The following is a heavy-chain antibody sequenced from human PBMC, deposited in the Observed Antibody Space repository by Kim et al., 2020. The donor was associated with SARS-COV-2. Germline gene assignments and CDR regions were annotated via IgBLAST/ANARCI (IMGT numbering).Heavy chain of an antibody. CDR2: VTGGGTST. CDR3: AKCPSSSSPYDFDY. V-gene: IGHV3-23*01. J-gene: IGHJ4*02. Sequence: GGSLRLSCAASGFTFSACAMNWVRQAPGKGLEWVSTVTGGGTSTFYADSVKGRFTISRDNSKNTLYLQMNSLRAEDTALYYCAKCPSSSSPYDFDYWGQGTLVTVSS. CDR1: GFTFSACA.